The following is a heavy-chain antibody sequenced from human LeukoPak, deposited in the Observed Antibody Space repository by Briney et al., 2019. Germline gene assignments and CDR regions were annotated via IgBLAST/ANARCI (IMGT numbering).Heavy chain of an antibody. CDR1: GVTLSSYW. CDR2: INSDGTST. Sequence: PGGSLRLSCAASGVTLSSYWMHWVRQAPGKGLVWVSRINSDGTSTTHADPVKGRFTISRDTAKNSLYLQMNSLRAEDTAVYYCVAARADFDYWGQGTLVTVSS. D-gene: IGHD2-15*01. J-gene: IGHJ4*02. CDR3: VAARADFDY. V-gene: IGHV3-74*01.